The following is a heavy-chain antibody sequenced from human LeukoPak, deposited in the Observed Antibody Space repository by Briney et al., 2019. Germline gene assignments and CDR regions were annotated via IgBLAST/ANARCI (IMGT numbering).Heavy chain of an antibody. J-gene: IGHJ4*02. CDR1: GFTFSNYA. CDR2: ISYDGSTK. V-gene: IGHV3-30*18. D-gene: IGHD3-10*01. Sequence: GSLRLSCEAPGFTFSNYAMHWVRRAPGKGLEWVALISYDGSTKHYADSVKGRFTISRDNSKNTLSLQINSLRSEDTAVYYCAKDLHYYGPGSSPQYWGQGTLVTVSS. CDR3: AKDLHYYGPGSSPQY.